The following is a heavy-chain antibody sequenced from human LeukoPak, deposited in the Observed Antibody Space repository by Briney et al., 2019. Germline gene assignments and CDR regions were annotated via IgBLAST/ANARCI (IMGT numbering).Heavy chain of an antibody. CDR3: AKRYCSSASCYWVAFDV. CDR1: GFTFSSYG. D-gene: IGHD2-2*01. V-gene: IGHV3-30*18. J-gene: IGHJ3*01. Sequence: PGGSLRLSCAASGFTFSSYGMHWVRQAPGKGLEWVAVISYDGSIKYYADSVKGRFTISRDNSKNSLYPQMNSLRAEDTAVYYCAKRYCSSASCYWVAFDVWGQGTMVTVSS. CDR2: ISYDGSIK.